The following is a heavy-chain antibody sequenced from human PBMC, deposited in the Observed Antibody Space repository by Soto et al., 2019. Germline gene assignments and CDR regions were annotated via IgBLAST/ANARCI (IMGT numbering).Heavy chain of an antibody. CDR3: ARAVETDYGEPYYFDY. Sequence: SETLSPTCTVSGGSISSGDYYWSWIRQPPGKGLEWIGYIYYSGSTYYNPSLKSRVTISVDTSKNQFSLKLSSVTAADTAVYYCARAVETDYGEPYYFDYWGQGTLVTVSS. CDR1: GGSISSGDYY. D-gene: IGHD4-17*01. V-gene: IGHV4-30-4*01. J-gene: IGHJ4*02. CDR2: IYYSGST.